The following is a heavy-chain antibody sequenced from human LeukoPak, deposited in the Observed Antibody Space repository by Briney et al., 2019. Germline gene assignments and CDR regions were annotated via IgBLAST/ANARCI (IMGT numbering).Heavy chain of an antibody. CDR2: INPNSGGT. D-gene: IGHD6-19*01. CDR3: ARDLGISGWYAPPLGYFDY. CDR1: GYTFTVYY. J-gene: IGHJ4*02. V-gene: IGHV1-2*02. Sequence: ASVKVSCKASGYTFTVYYMHWVRQAPGQGLEWMGWINPNSGGTNYAQKFQGRVTMTRDTSMSTTYMELKRLRSDDTAVYYCARDLGISGWYAPPLGYFDYWGQGTLLTVSS.